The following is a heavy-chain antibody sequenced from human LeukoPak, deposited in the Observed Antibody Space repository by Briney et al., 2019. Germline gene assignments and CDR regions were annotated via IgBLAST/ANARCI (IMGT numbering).Heavy chain of an antibody. V-gene: IGHV1-69*13. CDR1: GGTFSSYA. J-gene: IGHJ6*04. Sequence: ASVKVSCKASGGTFSSYAIRWVRQAPGQGLEWMGGIIPIFGTANYAQKFQGRVTITADESTSTAYMELSSLRSEDTAVYYCARGVENYYYGMDVWGKGTTVTVSS. D-gene: IGHD3-16*01. CDR3: ARGVENYYYGMDV. CDR2: IIPIFGTA.